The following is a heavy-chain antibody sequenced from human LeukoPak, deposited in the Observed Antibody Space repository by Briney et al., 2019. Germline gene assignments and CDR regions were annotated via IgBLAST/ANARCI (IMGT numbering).Heavy chain of an antibody. D-gene: IGHD2/OR15-2a*01. CDR3: AKDSAKKYDDY. CDR1: GFTFSSYA. V-gene: IGHV3-23*01. CDR2: ISGSGGST. Sequence: GGSLRLSCAASGFTFSSYAMTWVRQAPGKGLEWVSTISGSGGSTYYADSVKGRFTISRDNSKNTLYLQMNGLRAEDTAVYYCAKDSAKKYDDYWGQGTLVTVSS. J-gene: IGHJ4*02.